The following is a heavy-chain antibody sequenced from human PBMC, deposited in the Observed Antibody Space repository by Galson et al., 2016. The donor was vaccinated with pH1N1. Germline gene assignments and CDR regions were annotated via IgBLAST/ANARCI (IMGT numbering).Heavy chain of an antibody. Sequence: GDSVSSNSAAWNWIRQSPSRGLEWLGRTYYRSKWFYNYAVSVQGRITINPDTSKNQFSLQLNSVTPEDTAVYYCARHSPGRAVGVFDCWGQGTLVTVSS. V-gene: IGHV6-1*01. D-gene: IGHD6-19*01. CDR3: ARHSPGRAVGVFDC. CDR1: GDSVSSNSAA. J-gene: IGHJ4*02. CDR2: TYYRSKWFY.